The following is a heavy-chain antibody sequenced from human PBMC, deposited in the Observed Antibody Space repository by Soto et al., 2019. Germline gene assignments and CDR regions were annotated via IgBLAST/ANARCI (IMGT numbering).Heavy chain of an antibody. J-gene: IGHJ4*02. CDR2: INHSGST. CDR1: GGSFSGYY. D-gene: IGHD3-3*01. Sequence: QVQLQQWGAGLLKPSETLSLTCAVYGGSFSGYYWSWIRQPPGKGLEWIGEINHSGSTNYNPSLKSRVTISVDTSKNQFCLKLSSVTAADTAVYYCARGPAFTIFGVVIHALDYWGQGTLVTVSS. CDR3: ARGPAFTIFGVVIHALDY. V-gene: IGHV4-34*01.